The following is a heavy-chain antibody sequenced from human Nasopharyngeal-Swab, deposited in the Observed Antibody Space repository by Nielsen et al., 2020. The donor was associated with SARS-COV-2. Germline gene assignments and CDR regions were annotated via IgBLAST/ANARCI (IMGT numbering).Heavy chain of an antibody. D-gene: IGHD2-2*01. CDR1: GYIFSSYD. J-gene: IGHJ6*03. CDR3: ARDAKDCSSTSCSIYFSHYMDV. CDR2: INPRDRST. V-gene: IGHV1-46*01. Sequence: ASVKVSCKTSGYIFSSYDISWVRQAPGQGLEWMGIINPRDRSTSYAQKFQGRVTMTRDTSTSTVSMELSSLRSDDTAVYYCARDAKDCSSTSCSIYFSHYMDVWGKGTTVTVSS.